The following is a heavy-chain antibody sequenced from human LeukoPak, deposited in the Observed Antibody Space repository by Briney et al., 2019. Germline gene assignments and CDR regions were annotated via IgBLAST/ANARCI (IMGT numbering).Heavy chain of an antibody. J-gene: IGHJ4*02. CDR2: INHSGST. Sequence: SETLSLTCAVYGGSFSGYYWSWIRQPPGKGLEWIGEINHSGSTNHNPSLKSRVTISVDTSKNQFSLKLSSVTAADTAVYYCAGGWKVVAYDYWGQGTLVTVSS. D-gene: IGHD2-15*01. V-gene: IGHV4-34*01. CDR1: GGSFSGYY. CDR3: AGGWKVVAYDY.